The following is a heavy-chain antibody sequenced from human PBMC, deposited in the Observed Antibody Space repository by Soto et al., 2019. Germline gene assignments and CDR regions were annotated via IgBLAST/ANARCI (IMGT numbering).Heavy chain of an antibody. Sequence: KPPETLSLTCSVSGGSVSRGDYYWSWIRQSPGKGLEWIGYSYYSGSIYYNPTFKSRATISVDTSKNQLSLKLRSVTAADTAVFYCASATVSRHYAMDVWGQGTTVTVSS. D-gene: IGHD4-17*01. J-gene: IGHJ6*02. CDR3: ASATVSRHYAMDV. V-gene: IGHV4-30-4*01. CDR1: GGSVSRGDYY. CDR2: SYYSGSI.